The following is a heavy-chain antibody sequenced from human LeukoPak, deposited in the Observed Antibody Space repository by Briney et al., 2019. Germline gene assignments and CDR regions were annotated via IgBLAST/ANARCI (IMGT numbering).Heavy chain of an antibody. J-gene: IGHJ4*02. CDR1: GYTFTGYY. Sequence: ASVNVSCKASGYTFTGYYMHWVRQAPGQGLEWMGRINPNSGGTNYAQKFQGRVTMTRDTSISTAYMELSRLRSDDTAVYYCARARDGYNSLFDYWGQGTLVTVSS. V-gene: IGHV1-2*06. D-gene: IGHD5-24*01. CDR3: ARARDGYNSLFDY. CDR2: INPNSGGT.